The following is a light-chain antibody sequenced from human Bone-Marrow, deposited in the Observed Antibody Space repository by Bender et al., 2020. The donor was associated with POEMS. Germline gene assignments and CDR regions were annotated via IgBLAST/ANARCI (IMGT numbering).Light chain of an antibody. J-gene: IGLJ2*01. CDR1: SSNIGAHA. CDR3: CSYPGTYTV. Sequence: QSVLTQPPSASGTPGQRVTISCSGGSSNIGAHAVNWYQHLPGTAPKLLIYSSHRRPSEVPDRFSGSKSGDTASLSISGLQAEDEADYYCCSYPGTYTVFGGGTKLSVL. CDR2: SSH. V-gene: IGLV1-44*01.